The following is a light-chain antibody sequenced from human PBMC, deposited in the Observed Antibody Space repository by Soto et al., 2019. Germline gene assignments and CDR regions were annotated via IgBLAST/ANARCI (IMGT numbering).Light chain of an antibody. CDR1: SSNIGSNT. Sequence: QAVVTQEPSASGTPGQRVTISCSGSSSNIGSNTVNWYQQLPGTAPKLLIYSNNQRPSGVPDRFSGSKSGTSASLAISGLQSEDEADYYCAAWDDSLNVLYVFGTGTQLTVL. CDR2: SNN. CDR3: AAWDDSLNVLYV. J-gene: IGLJ1*01. V-gene: IGLV1-44*01.